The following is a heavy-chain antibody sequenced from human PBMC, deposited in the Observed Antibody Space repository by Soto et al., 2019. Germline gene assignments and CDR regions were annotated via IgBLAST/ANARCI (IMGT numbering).Heavy chain of an antibody. J-gene: IGHJ4*02. CDR1: GGTFSSYT. D-gene: IGHD3-22*01. CDR3: ARAYYYDRSGPFYYFDY. CDR2: IIPIFSTA. V-gene: IGHV1-69*13. Sequence: SVKVSCKASGGTFSSYTISWVRQAPGQGLEWMGGIIPIFSTANYAQKFQGRVTITADESTSTAYMELSSLRSEDTAVYYCARAYYYDRSGPFYYFDYWGQGTLVTSPQ.